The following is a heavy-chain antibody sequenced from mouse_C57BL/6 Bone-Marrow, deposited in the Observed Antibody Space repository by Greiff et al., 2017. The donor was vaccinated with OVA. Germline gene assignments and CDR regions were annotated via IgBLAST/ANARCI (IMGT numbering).Heavy chain of an antibody. CDR2: ISSGGSYT. Sequence: EVQLVESGGDLVKPGGSLKLSCAASGFTFSSYGMSWVRQTPDKRLEWVATISSGGSYTYYPDSVKGRFTISRDNAKNTLYLQMSSLKSEDTAMYYCARPVRKRYFDVWGTGTTVTVSS. CDR1: GFTFSSYG. D-gene: IGHD1-1*01. J-gene: IGHJ1*03. V-gene: IGHV5-6*01. CDR3: ARPVRKRYFDV.